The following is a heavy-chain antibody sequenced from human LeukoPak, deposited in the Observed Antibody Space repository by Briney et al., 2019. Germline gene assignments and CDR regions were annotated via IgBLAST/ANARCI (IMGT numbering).Heavy chain of an antibody. J-gene: IGHJ4*02. D-gene: IGHD6-19*01. Sequence: GGSLRLSCAASGFTLRSYDMHWVRHVPGKGLEWVSAIGISDDTYYQGYVKGRFTISRENDKNSLYLQMNSLAAGDTAVYYCARGGIQVSGIDEIDYWGQGTLVTVSS. V-gene: IGHV3-13*01. CDR3: ARGGIQVSGIDEIDY. CDR1: GFTLRSYD. CDR2: IGISDDT.